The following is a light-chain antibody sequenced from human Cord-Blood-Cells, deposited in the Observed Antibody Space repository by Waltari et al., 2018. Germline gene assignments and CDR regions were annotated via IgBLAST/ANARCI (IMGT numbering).Light chain of an antibody. Sequence: DIQMTQSPSSLSASVGDRVTITCRASQSISSYLNWYQQKPGKAPKLPIYAASSLQSGVPSRFSGSGSETDFTLTISSLQPEDFATYYCQQSYSTPFGGGTKVEIK. J-gene: IGKJ4*01. CDR1: QSISSY. CDR3: QQSYSTP. V-gene: IGKV1-39*01. CDR2: AAS.